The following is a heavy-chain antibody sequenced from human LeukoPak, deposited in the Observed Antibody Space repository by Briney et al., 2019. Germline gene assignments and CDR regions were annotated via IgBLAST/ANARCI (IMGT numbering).Heavy chain of an antibody. V-gene: IGHV4-39*01. CDR2: MYYSGST. CDR3: ARPYSSSDWYFDL. D-gene: IGHD6-6*01. J-gene: IGHJ2*01. CDR1: GDSISSSSYY. Sequence: PSETLSLTCTVSGDSISSSSYYWGWIRQPPGKGLEWIGSMYYSGSTYYNPSLKSRVTLSVDTSKNQFSLKLTSVTAADTAVYYCARPYSSSDWYFDLWGRGTLVTVSS.